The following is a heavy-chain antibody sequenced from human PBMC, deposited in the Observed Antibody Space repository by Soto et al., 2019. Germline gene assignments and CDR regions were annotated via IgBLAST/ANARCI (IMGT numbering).Heavy chain of an antibody. D-gene: IGHD3-3*01. J-gene: IGHJ5*02. CDR3: GREWVFWSGYYTRWFDP. CDR1: GGSISPYY. V-gene: IGHV4-59*12. Sequence: PSETLSLTCTVSGGSISPYYWSWIRQPPGKGLEWVGYIYYGGTSSYNPSLKSRITIALETSKSQISLRLTSVTAADTAVYYCGREWVFWSGYYTRWFDPWGQGTLVTVSS. CDR2: IYYGGTS.